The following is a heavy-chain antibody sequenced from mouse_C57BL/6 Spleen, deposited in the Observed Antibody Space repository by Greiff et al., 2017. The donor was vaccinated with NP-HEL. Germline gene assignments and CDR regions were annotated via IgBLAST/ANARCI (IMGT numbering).Heavy chain of an antibody. D-gene: IGHD2-4*01. CDR2: IHPNGGCT. V-gene: IGHV1-64*01. CDR1: GYTFTSYW. CDR3: ARGGYYDYDGEGSYFDY. Sequence: QVQLLQPGAELVKPGASVKLSCTASGYTFTSYWMSWVKQSPGQGLEWIGTIHPNGGCTYYTEKFKSRATLTVDKSSSTAYMQLSSLTSEDTAVYYCARGGYYDYDGEGSYFDYWGQGTTLTVSS. J-gene: IGHJ2*01.